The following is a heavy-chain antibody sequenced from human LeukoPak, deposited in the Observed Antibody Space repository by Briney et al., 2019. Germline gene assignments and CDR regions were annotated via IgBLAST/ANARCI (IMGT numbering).Heavy chain of an antibody. V-gene: IGHV4-4*07. CDR2: TYATGGP. Sequence: GSLRLSCTVSGGSINSYYWSWIRQPAGKGLEWIGRTYATGGPNYNPSLKSRVTVSVDTSRNQFSLKLSSVTASDTAVYYCARDSTMLTYFDRWGQGTLVTVSS. D-gene: IGHD3-16*01. J-gene: IGHJ4*02. CDR1: GGSINSYY. CDR3: ARDSTMLTYFDR.